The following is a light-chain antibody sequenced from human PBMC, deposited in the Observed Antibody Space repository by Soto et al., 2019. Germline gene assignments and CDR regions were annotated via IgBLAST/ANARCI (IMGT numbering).Light chain of an antibody. V-gene: IGLV9-49*01. Sequence: QSVLTQPPSASASLGASVTLTCTLSSGYANYKVDWYQQRPGKGHRLVMRVGTGGIVGSRGDGIPDRFSVLGSGLNRNLAIKNIQEEEESDYPGGADHGSGSNFVVVFGGGTKLTVL. CDR3: GADHGSGSNFVVV. J-gene: IGLJ2*01. CDR2: VGTGGIVG. CDR1: SGYANYK.